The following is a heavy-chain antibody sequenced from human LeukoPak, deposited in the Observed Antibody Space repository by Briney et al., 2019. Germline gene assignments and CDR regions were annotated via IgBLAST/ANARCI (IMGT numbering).Heavy chain of an antibody. CDR2: ISSSSSYI. CDR3: ARVRIREANFDY. V-gene: IGHV3-21*01. J-gene: IGHJ4*02. Sequence: PGGSLRLSCAASGFTFSSYSMNWVRQAPGKGLEWVSSISSSSSYIYYADSVKGRFTISRDNSKNTLYLQMNSLRAEDTAVYYCARVRIREANFDYWGQGTLVTVSS. CDR1: GFTFSSYS.